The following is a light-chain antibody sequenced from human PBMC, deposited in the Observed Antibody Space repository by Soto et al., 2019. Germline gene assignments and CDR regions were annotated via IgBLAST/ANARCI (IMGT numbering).Light chain of an antibody. CDR2: DAS. Sequence: EIVLTQSPATLSLSPGERATLSCRASQSVSSYLAWYQQKPGQAPRLLIYDASNRATGIPARFSGSGSGTDFTLYNSSLEPEDFAVYFCQQRSNWPPGFGQGTRLEIK. CDR1: QSVSSY. J-gene: IGKJ5*01. CDR3: QQRSNWPPG. V-gene: IGKV3-11*01.